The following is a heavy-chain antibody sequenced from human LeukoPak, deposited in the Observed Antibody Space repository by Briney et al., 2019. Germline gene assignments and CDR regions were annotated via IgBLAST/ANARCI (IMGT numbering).Heavy chain of an antibody. V-gene: IGHV3-30-3*01. CDR3: AREGRDGYSSADF. Sequence: GGSLRLSCAASGFTFSYYAMHWVRQAPGKGLEWVAVISYDESSKYYADSVKGRFTISRDNPKNTLYLQLNSLRAEDTAAYYCAREGRDGYSSADFWGQGTLVTVSS. D-gene: IGHD5-24*01. CDR1: GFTFSYYA. CDR2: ISYDESSK. J-gene: IGHJ4*02.